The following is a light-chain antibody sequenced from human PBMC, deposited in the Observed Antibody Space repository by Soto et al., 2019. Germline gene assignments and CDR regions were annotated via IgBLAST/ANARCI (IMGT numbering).Light chain of an antibody. CDR2: NDN. V-gene: IGLV1-44*01. CDR3: AAWDGSLSAVL. J-gene: IGLJ2*01. CDR1: SSSIGSNA. Sequence: QPVLTQPPSASGTPGQRVTISCSGSSSSIGSNAVNWYQHIPGTAPKLLISNDNQRPSGVPDRFSGSKSGTSASLAISGLQSEDEADYYCAAWDGSLSAVLFGGGTKMTVL.